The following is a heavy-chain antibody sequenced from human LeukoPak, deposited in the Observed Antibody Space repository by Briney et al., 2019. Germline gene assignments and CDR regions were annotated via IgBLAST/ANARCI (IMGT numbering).Heavy chain of an antibody. CDR1: GFTFSDYW. CDR3: ARDGSLPDY. Sequence: PGGSLRLSCAASGFTFSDYWMHWVRQTPGEGLVWVSRIISDGSSTSYADSVKGRFTISRDNAKNTLYLQINSLRVEDTAVYYCARDGSLPDYWGQGTLVTVSS. CDR2: IISDGSST. V-gene: IGHV3-74*01. J-gene: IGHJ4*02.